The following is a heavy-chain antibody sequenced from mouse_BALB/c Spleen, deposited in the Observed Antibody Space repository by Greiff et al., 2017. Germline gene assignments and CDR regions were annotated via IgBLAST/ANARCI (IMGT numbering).Heavy chain of an antibody. D-gene: IGHD1-1*01. CDR3: ARRTFDYYGSSPSGYFDV. Sequence: QVQLQQSGAELVRPGTSVKVSCKASGYAFTNYLIEWVKQRPGQGLEWIGVINPGSGGTNYNEKFKGKATLTADKSSSTAYMQLSSLTSDDSAVYFCARRTFDYYGSSPSGYFDVWGAGTTVTVSS. CDR2: INPGSGGT. J-gene: IGHJ1*01. V-gene: IGHV1-54*01. CDR1: GYAFTNYL.